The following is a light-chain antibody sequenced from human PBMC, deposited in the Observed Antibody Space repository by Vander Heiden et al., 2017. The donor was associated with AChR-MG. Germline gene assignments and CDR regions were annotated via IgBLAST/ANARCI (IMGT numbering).Light chain of an antibody. CDR1: QSLQHSNGYNY. Sequence: DIVMTQTLPCLPVTPGEPASISCRSSQSLQHSNGYNYFDWYLQKPGQSPQLLIYLDSNRASGVPDRFSGSGSGTDFTLKISRVEAEDVGVYYCMQALQTPRTFGQGTKVEIK. CDR3: MQALQTPRT. J-gene: IGKJ1*01. V-gene: IGKV2-28*01. CDR2: LDS.